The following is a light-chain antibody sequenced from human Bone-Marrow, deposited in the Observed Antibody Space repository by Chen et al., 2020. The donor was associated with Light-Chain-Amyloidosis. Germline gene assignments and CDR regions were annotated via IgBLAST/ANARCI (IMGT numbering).Light chain of an antibody. CDR1: SGSIATNY. Sequence: NFMLTQPHSVSESPGKTVIISCTRSSGSIATNYVQWYQQHPGSSPTTVIYEDDQRPSGVPDRFSGSIDRSSNSASLTISGLKSEDEADYYCQSYQGSSQGVFGGGTKLTVL. V-gene: IGLV6-57*01. J-gene: IGLJ3*02. CDR2: EDD. CDR3: QSYQGSSQGV.